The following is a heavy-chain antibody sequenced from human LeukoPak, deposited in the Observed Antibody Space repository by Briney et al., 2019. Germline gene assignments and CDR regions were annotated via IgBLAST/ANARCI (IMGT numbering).Heavy chain of an antibody. CDR2: IRHDGRNN. CDR1: GFAFNTYG. Sequence: PGGSLRLSCAASGFAFNTYGMHWVRQAPGKGLEWVAFIRHDGRNNYYIDSVKGRFTVSRDNSKNTLYLQMNSLRAEDTAVYYCARDLILYSSGSPFDYWGQGTLVTVSS. D-gene: IGHD6-19*01. J-gene: IGHJ4*02. V-gene: IGHV3-30*02. CDR3: ARDLILYSSGSPFDY.